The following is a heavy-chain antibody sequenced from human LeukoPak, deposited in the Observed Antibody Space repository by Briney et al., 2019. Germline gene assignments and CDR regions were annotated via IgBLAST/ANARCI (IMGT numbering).Heavy chain of an antibody. CDR3: ARQIYGGYYYYMDV. CDR1: GGSISSSSYY. D-gene: IGHD3-10*01. CDR2: IYYSGST. Sequence: KPSETLSLTCTVSGGSISSSSYYWGWIRQPPGKGLEWIGSIYYSGSTYYNPSLKSRVTISVDTSKNQFSLKLSSVTAADTAVYYCARQIYGGYYYYMDVWGKGTTVTISS. V-gene: IGHV4-39*01. J-gene: IGHJ6*03.